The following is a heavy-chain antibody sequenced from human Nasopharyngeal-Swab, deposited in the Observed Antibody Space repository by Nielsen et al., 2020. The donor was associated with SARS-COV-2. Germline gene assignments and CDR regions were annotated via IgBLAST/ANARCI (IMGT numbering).Heavy chain of an antibody. Sequence: ASVKVSCKASGYTFTSYAMHWVRQAPGQRLEWMGWVNAGNGNTKYSQKFQGRVTITRDTSASTAYMELSSLRSEDTAVYYCARGYSYGHIDYWGQGTLVTVSS. D-gene: IGHD5-18*01. CDR3: ARGYSYGHIDY. J-gene: IGHJ4*02. CDR2: VNAGNGNT. V-gene: IGHV1-3*01. CDR1: GYTFTSYA.